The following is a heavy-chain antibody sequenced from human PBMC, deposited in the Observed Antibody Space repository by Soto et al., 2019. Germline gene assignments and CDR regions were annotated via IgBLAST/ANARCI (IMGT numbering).Heavy chain of an antibody. J-gene: IGHJ4*02. D-gene: IGHD6-13*01. CDR3: ARGPSSWYSDF. Sequence: GGSLRLSCAASGFTFSSYSMNWVRQAPGKGLEWVSYISSSSTIYYADSVKGRFTISRDNAKNSLYLQMNSLRAEDTAVYYCARGPSSWYSDFCGQGTLVTVSS. V-gene: IGHV3-48*01. CDR1: GFTFSSYS. CDR2: ISSSSTI.